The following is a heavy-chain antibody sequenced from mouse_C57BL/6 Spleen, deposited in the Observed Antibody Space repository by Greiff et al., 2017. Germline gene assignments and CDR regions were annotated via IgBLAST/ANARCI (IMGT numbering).Heavy chain of an antibody. CDR1: GFTFSSYA. V-gene: IGHV5-4*03. CDR2: ISDGGSYT. D-gene: IGHD2-2*01. CDR3: ARGYGYDVLYAMDY. J-gene: IGHJ4*01. Sequence: EVNVVESGGGLVKPGGSLKLSCAASGFTFSSYAMSWVRQTPEKRLEWVATISDGGSYTYYPDNVKGRFTISRDNAKNNLYLQMSHLKSEDTAMYYGARGYGYDVLYAMDYWGQGTSVTVSS.